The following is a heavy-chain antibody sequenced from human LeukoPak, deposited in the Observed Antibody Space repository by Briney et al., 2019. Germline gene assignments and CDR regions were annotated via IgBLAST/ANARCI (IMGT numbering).Heavy chain of an antibody. V-gene: IGHV3-9*01. Sequence: GRSLRLSCAASGFTFDDYAMHWVRQAPGKGLEWVSGISWNSGSIGYADSVKGRFTISRDNAKNSLYLQMNSLRAEDTALYYCAKAMSGSYSYFDYWGQGTLVTVSS. CDR2: ISWNSGSI. J-gene: IGHJ4*02. CDR1: GFTFDDYA. D-gene: IGHD1-26*01. CDR3: AKAMSGSYSYFDY.